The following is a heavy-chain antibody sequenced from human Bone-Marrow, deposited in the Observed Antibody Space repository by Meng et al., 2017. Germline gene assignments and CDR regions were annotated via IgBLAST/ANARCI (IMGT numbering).Heavy chain of an antibody. Sequence: ASVKVSCKASGYTFTSYGISWVRQAPGQGLEWMGWISAYNGNTNYAQKLQGRVTMTTDTSTSTAYMELRGLRSDDTAVYYCARDVGSWVFSYGSFDYWGQGTLVTVSS. CDR2: ISAYNGNT. D-gene: IGHD6-13*01. CDR1: GYTFTSYG. V-gene: IGHV1-18*01. J-gene: IGHJ4*02. CDR3: ARDVGSWVFSYGSFDY.